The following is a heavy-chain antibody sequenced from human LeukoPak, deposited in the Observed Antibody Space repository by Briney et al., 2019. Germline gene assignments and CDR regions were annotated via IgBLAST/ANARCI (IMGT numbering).Heavy chain of an antibody. CDR1: GGSFSGYY. D-gene: IGHD6-13*01. J-gene: IGHJ5*02. V-gene: IGHV4-34*01. Sequence: MPSETLSLTCAVYGGSFSGYYWSWICRPPGKGLEWIGEINHSGSTNYNPSLKSRVTISVDTSKNQFSLKLSSVTAADTAVYYCARGGLIAAAGNHWFDPWGQGTLVTVSS. CDR3: ARGGLIAAAGNHWFDP. CDR2: INHSGST.